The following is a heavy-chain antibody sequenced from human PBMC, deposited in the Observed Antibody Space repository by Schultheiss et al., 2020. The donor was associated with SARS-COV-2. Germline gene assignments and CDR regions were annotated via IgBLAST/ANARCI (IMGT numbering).Heavy chain of an antibody. CDR3: ARVGTGATRYYYGMDV. CDR1: GFTFSSYG. CDR2: ISYDGSNK. D-gene: IGHD1/OR15-1a*01. V-gene: IGHV3-30*03. Sequence: GGSLRLSCAASGFTFSSYGMHWVRQAPGKGLEWVAVISYDGSNKYYADSVKGRFTISRDNSKNTLYLQMNSLRAEDTAVYYCARVGTGATRYYYGMDVWGQGTTVTVSS. J-gene: IGHJ6*02.